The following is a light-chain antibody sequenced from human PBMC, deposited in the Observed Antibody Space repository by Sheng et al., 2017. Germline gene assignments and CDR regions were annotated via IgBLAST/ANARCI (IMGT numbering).Light chain of an antibody. CDR3: QQYNSYPWT. CDR2: KAS. Sequence: DIQMTQSPSTLSASVGDRVTITCRASQSISSWLAWYQQKPGKAPNLLIYKASSLESGVPSSFRGSGSGTEFTLTISSLQPDDFATYYCQQYNSYPWTFGQGTKVEIK. J-gene: IGKJ1*01. CDR1: QSISSW. V-gene: IGKV1-5*03.